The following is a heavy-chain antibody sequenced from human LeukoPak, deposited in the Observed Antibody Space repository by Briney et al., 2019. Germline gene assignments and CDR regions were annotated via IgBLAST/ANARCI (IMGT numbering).Heavy chain of an antibody. D-gene: IGHD6-19*01. Sequence: GGSLRLSCAASGFTFSSYSMNWVRQAPGKGLEWVSSISSSSSYIYYADSVKGRFTISRDNAKNSLYLQMNSLRAEDTAVYYCAKRSYDSSGLDYWGQGTLVTVSS. CDR1: GFTFSSYS. J-gene: IGHJ4*02. CDR3: AKRSYDSSGLDY. V-gene: IGHV3-21*04. CDR2: ISSSSSYI.